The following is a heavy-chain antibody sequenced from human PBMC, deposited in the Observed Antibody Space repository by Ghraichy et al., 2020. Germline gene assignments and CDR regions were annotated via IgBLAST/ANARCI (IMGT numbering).Heavy chain of an antibody. Sequence: GGSLRLSCAAFGFTFSSYSMNWVRQAPGKGLEWVSSISSSSSYIYYADSVKGRFTISRDNAKNSLYLQMNSLRAEDTAVYYCARGMYDYSNRVGYGMDVWGQGTTVTVSS. D-gene: IGHD4-11*01. J-gene: IGHJ6*02. CDR2: ISSSSSYI. V-gene: IGHV3-21*01. CDR3: ARGMYDYSNRVGYGMDV. CDR1: GFTFSSYS.